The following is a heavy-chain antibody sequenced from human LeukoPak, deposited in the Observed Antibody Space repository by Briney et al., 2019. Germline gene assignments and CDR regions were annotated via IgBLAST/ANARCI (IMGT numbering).Heavy chain of an antibody. Sequence: GSLRLSCAASGFTFSNYGMHWVRQAPGMGLEWVAFIHYDGNNKYYADSVKGRFTISRDNSKNTLYLQMNSLRAEDTAVYYCAKVSGGDFDYWGQGTLVTVSS. D-gene: IGHD6-19*01. V-gene: IGHV3-30*02. CDR1: GFTFSNYG. J-gene: IGHJ4*02. CDR2: IHYDGNNK. CDR3: AKVSGGDFDY.